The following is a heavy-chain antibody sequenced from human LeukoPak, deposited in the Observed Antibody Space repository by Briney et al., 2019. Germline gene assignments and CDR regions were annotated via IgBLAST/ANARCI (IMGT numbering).Heavy chain of an antibody. J-gene: IGHJ4*02. D-gene: IGHD1-7*01. CDR1: GGSISSGGYY. CDR2: IYYSGST. V-gene: IGHV4-31*03. Sequence: SETLSLTCTVSGGSISSGGYYWSWIRQHPGKGLEWIGYIYYSGSTYYNPSLKSRVTISVDTSKNQFSLKLSSVTAADTAVYYCARGDSPLITPGTTSYFDYWGQGTLVTVSS. CDR3: ARGDSPLITPGTTSYFDY.